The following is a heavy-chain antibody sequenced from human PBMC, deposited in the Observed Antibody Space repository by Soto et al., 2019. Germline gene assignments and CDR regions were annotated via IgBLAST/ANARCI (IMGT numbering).Heavy chain of an antibody. D-gene: IGHD1-1*01. J-gene: IGHJ3*02. CDR2: VSYRGTNK. CDR1: GFTFSNYG. Sequence: QVQLVESGGAVVQPGRSLRLSCVASGFTFSNYGMHWVCQAPGKGLEWVAFVSYRGTNKYHADSVKGRFTISRDDSRNTVYLQMNSLRAEDTAVYFCAKDGWMSTIRGDAFSIWGQGTGVTVSS. V-gene: IGHV3-30*18. CDR3: AKDGWMSTIRGDAFSI.